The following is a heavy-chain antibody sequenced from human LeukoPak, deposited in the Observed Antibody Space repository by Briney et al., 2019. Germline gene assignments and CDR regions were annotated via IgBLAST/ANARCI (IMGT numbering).Heavy chain of an antibody. V-gene: IGHV3-48*04. CDR3: ARAHNYYDFWSALSQLDNYYMDV. D-gene: IGHD3-3*01. J-gene: IGHJ6*03. CDR2: ISSSSSTI. Sequence: GGSLRLSCAASGFTFSSYSMNWVRQAPGKGLEWVSYISSSSSTIYYADSVKGRFTISRDNAKNSLYLQMNSLRAEDTAVYYCARAHNYYDFWSALSQLDNYYMDVWGKGTTVTVSS. CDR1: GFTFSSYS.